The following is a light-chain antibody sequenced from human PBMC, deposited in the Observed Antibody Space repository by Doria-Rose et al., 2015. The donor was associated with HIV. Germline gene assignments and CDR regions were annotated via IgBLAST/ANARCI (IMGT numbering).Light chain of an antibody. J-gene: IGKJ2*01. V-gene: IGKV3-15*01. CDR3: QQYSQWPPYT. CDR2: RAS. CDR1: QGIGCD. Sequence: TQSPATLSVSPGERATLSCRASQGIGCDLAWYQQQPGQAPRLLIYRASIRATGIPPRFTGGGSGTEFTLTISSLQTEDFAVYFCQQYSQWPPYTFGQGTKLEVK.